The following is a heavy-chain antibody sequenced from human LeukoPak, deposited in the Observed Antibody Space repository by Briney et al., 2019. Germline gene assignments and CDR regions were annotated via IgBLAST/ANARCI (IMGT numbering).Heavy chain of an antibody. J-gene: IGHJ4*02. CDR2: IKQDGSEK. V-gene: IGHV3-7*05. CDR3: ARGGDYLDF. CDR1: GFTFSIYW. Sequence: GGSLRLSCAASGFTFSIYWMSWVRQAPGRGLEWVANIKQDGSEKYYVDSVKGRFTISRDNANNSLYLQMNSLRAEDTAVYYCARGGDYLDFWGQGTLVTVSS.